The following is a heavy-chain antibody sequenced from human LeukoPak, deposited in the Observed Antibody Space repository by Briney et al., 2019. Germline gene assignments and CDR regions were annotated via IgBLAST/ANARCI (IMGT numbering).Heavy chain of an antibody. D-gene: IGHD3-10*01. CDR1: GGSISSYY. Sequence: SETLSLTCTVSGGSISSYYWSWIRQPAGKGLEWIGHVYTSGNTNYNPSLKSRVTISVDTSKNQFSLKLSSVTAADTAVYYCARDRRKYYGSGSYSYWGQGTLVTVSS. J-gene: IGHJ4*02. V-gene: IGHV4-4*07. CDR2: VYTSGNT. CDR3: ARDRRKYYGSGSYSY.